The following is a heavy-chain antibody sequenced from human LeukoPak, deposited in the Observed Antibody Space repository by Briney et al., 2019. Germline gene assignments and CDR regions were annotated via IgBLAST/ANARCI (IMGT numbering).Heavy chain of an antibody. CDR2: INPNSGGT. CDR1: GYTFTGYY. Sequence: GASVKVSCKASGYTFTGYYMHWVRQAPGQGLEWMGWINPNSGGTNYAQKFQGRVTMTRDTSISTAYMELSRLRSDDTAVYYCARGRDYDSSGYYLGDAFDIWGQGTMVTVSS. J-gene: IGHJ3*02. CDR3: ARGRDYDSSGYYLGDAFDI. D-gene: IGHD3-22*01. V-gene: IGHV1-2*02.